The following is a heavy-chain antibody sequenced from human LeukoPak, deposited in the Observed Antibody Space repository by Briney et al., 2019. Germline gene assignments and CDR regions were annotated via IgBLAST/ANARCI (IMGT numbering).Heavy chain of an antibody. V-gene: IGHV3-48*04. CDR3: ARVAHFDRGMDV. CDR2: ISSGSSTI. Sequence: GGSLRLSCAASGFTFSSYSMKWVRQAPGKGLDWLSYISSGSSTIYYADSVKGRFTISRDNTKKTLYLEMNSLRAEDTAVYFCARVAHFDRGMDVWGQGTTVTVS. D-gene: IGHD3-9*01. J-gene: IGHJ6*02. CDR1: GFTFSSYS.